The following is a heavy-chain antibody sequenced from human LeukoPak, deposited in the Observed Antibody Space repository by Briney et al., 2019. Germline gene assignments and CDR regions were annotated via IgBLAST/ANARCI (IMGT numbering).Heavy chain of an antibody. CDR2: IYYSGST. CDR1: GGSISSYY. D-gene: IGHD3-10*01. V-gene: IGHV4-59*01. Sequence: SETLSLTCTVSGGSISSYYWSWIRQPPGKGLEWIGYIYYSGSTNYNPSLKSRVTISVDTSKNQFSLKLSSVTAADTAVYYCARSMVRGDLSPWGQGTLVTVSS. CDR3: ARSMVRGDLSP. J-gene: IGHJ5*02.